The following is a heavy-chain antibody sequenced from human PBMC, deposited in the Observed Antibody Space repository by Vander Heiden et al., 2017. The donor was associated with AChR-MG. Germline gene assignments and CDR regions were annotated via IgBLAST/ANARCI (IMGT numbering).Heavy chain of an antibody. J-gene: IGHJ4*02. Sequence: QVQLVQSGAEMKKPGASVKVSCQASGYNFTGHYMHWVRQAPGQGLEWMGWINPNTGGTNYAQKFQGRVTMTSDTSIRTAYIELSRLTSDDTAVYYCARDHLAAAGTPDSWGQGTLVTVSS. CDR3: ARDHLAAAGTPDS. V-gene: IGHV1-2*02. CDR2: INPNTGGT. D-gene: IGHD6-13*01. CDR1: GYNFTGHY.